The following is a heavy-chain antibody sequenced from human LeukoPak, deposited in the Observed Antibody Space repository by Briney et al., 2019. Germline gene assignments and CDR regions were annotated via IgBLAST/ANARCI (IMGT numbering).Heavy chain of an antibody. CDR1: GGSISSSNDY. J-gene: IGHJ5*02. CDR3: ARGRVHSDWLDP. V-gene: IGHV4-39*07. Sequence: SETLSLTCSVSGGSISSSNDYWGWVRQPPGRGLEWIAIIISSGTTYYNPSLKSRVSISIDMSRNQFSLKVDSVTAADTAVYYCARGRVHSDWLDPWGQGTRVTVSS. D-gene: IGHD3-10*01. CDR2: IISSGTT.